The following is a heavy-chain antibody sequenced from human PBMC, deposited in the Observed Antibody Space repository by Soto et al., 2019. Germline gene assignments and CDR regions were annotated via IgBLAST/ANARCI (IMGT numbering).Heavy chain of an antibody. CDR3: ARGASTDSNTWVDY. CDR1: GFTISAYS. V-gene: IGHV3-21*01. CDR2: ISSTGTYI. J-gene: IGHJ4*02. Sequence: EMQLVESGGGLVKRGGSLRVSCAASGFTISAYSLNWVRQAPGKGLEWVASISSTGTYIYYADSVEGRFTISRDNAKNSLHLQMASLRAEDTAVYYCARGASTDSNTWVDYWGQGTLVIVSS. D-gene: IGHD3-22*01.